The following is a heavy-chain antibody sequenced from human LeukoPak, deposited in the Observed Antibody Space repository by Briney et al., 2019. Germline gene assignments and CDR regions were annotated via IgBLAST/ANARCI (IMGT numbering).Heavy chain of an antibody. V-gene: IGHV1-46*01. CDR1: GDTLTELS. J-gene: IGHJ4*02. CDR3: ASLRSGDYEGFDY. D-gene: IGHD2-21*02. Sequence: GASVKVSCKVSGDTLTELSMHWVRQAPGQGLEWMGIINPSGGRTSYAQKFQGRVTMTRDTSTGTVYMELSSLRSEDTAVYYCASLRSGDYEGFDYWGQGTLVTVSS. CDR2: INPSGGRT.